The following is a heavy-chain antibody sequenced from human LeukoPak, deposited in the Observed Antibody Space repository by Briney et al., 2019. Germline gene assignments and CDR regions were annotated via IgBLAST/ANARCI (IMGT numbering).Heavy chain of an antibody. CDR1: GFTFSSYG. CDR2: IRYDGSNK. V-gene: IGHV3-30*02. Sequence: HPGGSLRLSCAASGFTFSSYGMHWVHQAPGKGLEWVAFIRYDGSNKYYADSVKGRFTISRDNSKNTLYLQMNSLRAEDTAVYYCAKDRVDYGSGSCFDYWGQGTLVTVSS. D-gene: IGHD3-10*01. J-gene: IGHJ4*02. CDR3: AKDRVDYGSGSCFDY.